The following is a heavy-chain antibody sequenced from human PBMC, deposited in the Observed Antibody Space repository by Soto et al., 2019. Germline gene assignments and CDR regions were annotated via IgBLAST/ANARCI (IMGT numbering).Heavy chain of an antibody. J-gene: IGHJ6*02. Sequence: ETLSPTCAVYGASFSGYYRSWIRQPPGKGLEWIGEIDHGGSPYFSPSLKSRVTISIDTSKNQFSLHLRSVTAADTAVYYCARRRRDSSGWGVRYYYAMDVWGQGTTVTVS. CDR1: GASFSGYY. CDR2: IDHGGSP. D-gene: IGHD6-19*01. V-gene: IGHV4-34*01. CDR3: ARRRRDSSGWGVRYYYAMDV.